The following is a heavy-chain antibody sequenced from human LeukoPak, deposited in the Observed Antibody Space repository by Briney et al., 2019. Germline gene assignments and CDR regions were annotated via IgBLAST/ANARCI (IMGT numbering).Heavy chain of an antibody. V-gene: IGHV1-2*02. CDR1: GYTLTAYY. CDR3: ARAQRTVSGLDV. J-gene: IGHJ6*02. CDR2: MNPHSGGT. D-gene: IGHD2-2*01. Sequence: ASVKVSCKASGYTLTAYYIHWVRQAPGQGLAWMEWMNPHSGGTNYAQNFRARVTMTTDTSINTAYLELTGLTSDDTALYYCARAQRTVSGLDVRGQGTTVTVSS.